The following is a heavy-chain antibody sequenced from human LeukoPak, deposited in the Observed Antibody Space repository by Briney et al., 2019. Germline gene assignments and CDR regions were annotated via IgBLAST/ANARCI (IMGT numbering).Heavy chain of an antibody. Sequence: SETLSLTCTVSGGSISSYYWSWIRQPAGKGLEWIGRIYTSGSTNYNPSLKSRVTTSVDTSKNQFSLKLSSVTAADTAVYYCARETSYSYGYPFDYWGQGTLVTVSS. CDR2: IYTSGST. CDR1: GGSISSYY. V-gene: IGHV4-4*07. J-gene: IGHJ4*02. CDR3: ARETSYSYGYPFDY. D-gene: IGHD5-18*01.